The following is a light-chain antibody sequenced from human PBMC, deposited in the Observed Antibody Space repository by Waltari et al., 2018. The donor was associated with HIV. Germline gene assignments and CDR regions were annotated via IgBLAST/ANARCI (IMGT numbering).Light chain of an antibody. CDR1: NIGVKG. J-gene: IGLJ2*01. V-gene: IGLV3-21*04. CDR3: QVWDSSSDHRI. CDR2: DDD. Sequence: SYVLTQPPSESVAPGKTARITCEGKNIGVKGVHWYQQKPGQAPVLVIYDDDDRPSGIPERFSGSSSGNTATLTINRVEAGDEADYYCQVWDSSSDHRIFGGGTKLTVL.